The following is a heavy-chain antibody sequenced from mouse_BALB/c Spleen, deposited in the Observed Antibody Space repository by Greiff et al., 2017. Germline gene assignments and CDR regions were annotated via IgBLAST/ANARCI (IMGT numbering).Heavy chain of an antibody. J-gene: IGHJ1*01. CDR2: IYPGSGST. CDR1: GYTFTDYV. Sequence: VQLQQSGPELVKPGASVKMSCKASGYTFTDYVISWVKQRTGQGLEWIGEIYPGSGSTYYNEKFKGKATLTADKSSNTAYMQLSSLTSEDSAVYFCARRGFYYGSRGYFDVWGAGTTVTVSS. D-gene: IGHD1-1*01. V-gene: IGHV1-77*01. CDR3: ARRGFYYGSRGYFDV.